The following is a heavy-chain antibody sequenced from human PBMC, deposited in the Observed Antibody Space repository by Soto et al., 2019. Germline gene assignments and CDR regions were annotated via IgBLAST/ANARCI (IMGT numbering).Heavy chain of an antibody. CDR3: ARGGGGDYKYYYYYYMDV. J-gene: IGHJ6*03. V-gene: IGHV1-46*03. D-gene: IGHD4-17*01. CDR2: INPSGGST. Sequence: ASVKVSCKASGYTFTSYYMHWVRQAPGQGLEWMGIINPSGGSTSYAQKIQGRVTMTRDTSTSTVYIELSSLRSEDTAVYYCARGGGGDYKYYYYYYMDVWGKGTTVTVSS. CDR1: GYTFTSYY.